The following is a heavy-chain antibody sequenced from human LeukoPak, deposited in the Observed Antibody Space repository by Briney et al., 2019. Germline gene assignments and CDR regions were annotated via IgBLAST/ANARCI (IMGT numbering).Heavy chain of an antibody. CDR2: ISGSGSFT. D-gene: IGHD1-26*01. Sequence: GGSLRLPCAASGFTFSNYAMSWVRQAPGKGLEWVSGISGSGSFTYYADSVKGRFTISRDNSKNTLYLQMNSLRAEDTAVYYCANLIVGADWGQGTLVTVSS. V-gene: IGHV3-23*01. CDR3: ANLIVGAD. CDR1: GFTFSNYA. J-gene: IGHJ4*02.